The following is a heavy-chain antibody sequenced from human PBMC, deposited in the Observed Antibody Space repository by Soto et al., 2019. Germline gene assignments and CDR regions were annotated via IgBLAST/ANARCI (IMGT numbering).Heavy chain of an antibody. J-gene: IGHJ3*01. Sequence: HVQLVQSGAVVKKPGSSVEVSCKASGGTFNGYGISWGRQAPGQGLEWMGGTVPVFDTSKYAPRVQGRVTITADKSTSTAYMALSSVRSEDPASYFCARGVSNSGAYYTCLSAYDLWGQGKLVIVSS. CDR2: TVPVFDTS. CDR1: GGTFNGYG. D-gene: IGHD3-10*01. V-gene: IGHV1-69*06. CDR3: ARGVSNSGAYYTCLSAYDL.